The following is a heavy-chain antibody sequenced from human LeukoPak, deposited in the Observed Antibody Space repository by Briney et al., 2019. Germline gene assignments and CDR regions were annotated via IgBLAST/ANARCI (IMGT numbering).Heavy chain of an antibody. CDR1: GFTFSSYA. CDR3: AKVFCGGDCYSHYYYYGMDV. V-gene: IGHV3-23*01. CDR2: ISGSGGST. D-gene: IGHD2-21*02. J-gene: IGHJ6*02. Sequence: GGSLRLPCAASGFTFSSYAMSWVRQAPGKGLGWVPAISGSGGSTYYADSVKGRFTISRDNSKNTLYLQMNSLRAEDTAVYYCAKVFCGGDCYSHYYYYGMDVWGQGTTVTVSS.